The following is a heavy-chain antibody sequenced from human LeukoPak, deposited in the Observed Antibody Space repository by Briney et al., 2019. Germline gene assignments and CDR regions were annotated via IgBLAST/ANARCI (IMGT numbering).Heavy chain of an antibody. CDR2: ISSSSSYI. CDR3: AREAYGGPYFDY. V-gene: IGHV3-21*01. Sequence: PGGSLRLSCAASGFTFSSYSMNWVRQAPGKGLEWVSSISSSSSYIYYADSVKGRFTISRDNAKNSLYLQMNSLRAEDTAVYYCAREAYGGPYFDYWGQGTLVTVSS. D-gene: IGHD4-23*01. J-gene: IGHJ4*02. CDR1: GFTFSSYS.